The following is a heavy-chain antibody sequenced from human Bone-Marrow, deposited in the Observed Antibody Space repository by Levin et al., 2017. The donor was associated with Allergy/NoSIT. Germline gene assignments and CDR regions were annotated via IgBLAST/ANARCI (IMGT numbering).Heavy chain of an antibody. Sequence: GGSLRLSCAASGFTFSSYGMHWVRQAPGKGLEWVAVISYDGSNKYYADSVKGRFTISRDNSKNTLYLQMNSLRAEDTAVYYCAKGSPYYDFWSGLSGDYWGQGTLVTVSS. V-gene: IGHV3-30*18. CDR3: AKGSPYYDFWSGLSGDY. D-gene: IGHD3-3*01. CDR1: GFTFSSYG. CDR2: ISYDGSNK. J-gene: IGHJ4*02.